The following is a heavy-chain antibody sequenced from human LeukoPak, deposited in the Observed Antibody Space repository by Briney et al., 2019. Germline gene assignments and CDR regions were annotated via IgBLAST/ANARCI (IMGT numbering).Heavy chain of an antibody. V-gene: IGHV4-39*07. CDR3: ARVTGYVMEDYFDY. D-gene: IGHD6-13*01. J-gene: IGHJ4*02. CDR2: IYYSGST. Sequence: ETLSLTCTVSGDSISSSSSYWGWIRQPPGEGLEWVGSIYYSGSTYYNTSLKSRVTISVDTSKNQFSLRLSSVTAADTAVYYCARVTGYVMEDYFDYWGQGTLVTVSS. CDR1: GDSISSSSSY.